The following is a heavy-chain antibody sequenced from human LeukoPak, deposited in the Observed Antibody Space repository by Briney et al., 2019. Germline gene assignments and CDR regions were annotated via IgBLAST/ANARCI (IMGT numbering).Heavy chain of an antibody. D-gene: IGHD5-18*01. V-gene: IGHV4-61*02. CDR3: ASSGYSYGYYFDY. CDR2: IYTNGST. CDR1: GGSISSGSYY. Sequence: SQTLSLTCTVSGGSISSGSYYWSWIRQPAGKGLEWIGRIYTNGSTNYNPSLKSRVTISVDTSKNQFSLKLSSVTAADTAVYYCASSGYSYGYYFDYWGQGTLVTVSS. J-gene: IGHJ4*02.